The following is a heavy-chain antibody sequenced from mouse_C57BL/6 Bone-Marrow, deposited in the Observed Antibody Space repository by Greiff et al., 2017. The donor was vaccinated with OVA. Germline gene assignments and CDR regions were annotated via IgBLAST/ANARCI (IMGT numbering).Heavy chain of an antibody. Sequence: VQLQQSGPELVKPGASVKISCKASGYAFSSSWMNWVKQRPGKGLEWIGRIYPGDGDTNYNGKLKGKATLTADKSSSTAYMQLSSLTSEDSADYFCARRPNYDVSSQFAYWGQGTLVTVSA. J-gene: IGHJ3*01. V-gene: IGHV1-82*01. CDR1: GYAFSSSW. CDR2: IYPGDGDT. D-gene: IGHD1-1*01. CDR3: ARRPNYDVSSQFAY.